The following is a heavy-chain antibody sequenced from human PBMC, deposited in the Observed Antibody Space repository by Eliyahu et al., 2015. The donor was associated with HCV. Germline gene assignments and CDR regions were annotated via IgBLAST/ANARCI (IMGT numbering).Heavy chain of an antibody. CDR2: IYYSGST. J-gene: IGHJ4*02. V-gene: IGHV4-31*03. CDR1: GGSTSSGGHY. D-gene: IGHD3-3*01. Sequence: QVQLQESGPGLVKPSQTLSLTCSVSGGSTSSGGHYWNWIRQHPGKGLEWIGYIYYSGSTLYNPSLKSRVYMSVDTSKNQFSLHLNSVTAADTAVYYCARSQTGIYDFFDYWGQGTPVTVST. CDR3: ARSQTGIYDFFDY.